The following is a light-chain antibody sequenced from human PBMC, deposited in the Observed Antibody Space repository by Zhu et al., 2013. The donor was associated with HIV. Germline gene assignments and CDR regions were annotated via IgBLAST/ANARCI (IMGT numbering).Light chain of an antibody. V-gene: IGKV1-13*02. CDR2: DAS. CDR1: QGISSA. Sequence: AIQLTQSPSSLSASVGDRVTVTCRASQGISSALAWYQQKPGKRPTLLIYDASNLDSGVPSRFSGSGSGTDFTLTISSLQPEDVAIYYCQKYNSAVLTFGGGTKVGI. J-gene: IGKJ4*01. CDR3: QKYNSAVLT.